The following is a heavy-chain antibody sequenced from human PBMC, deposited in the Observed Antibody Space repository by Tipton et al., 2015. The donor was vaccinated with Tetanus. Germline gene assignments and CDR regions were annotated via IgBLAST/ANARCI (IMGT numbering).Heavy chain of an antibody. CDR3: ARERLVVVAATLRYYYYGMDV. CDR1: GGSISSSSYY. CDR2: INHSGST. V-gene: IGHV4-39*07. J-gene: IGHJ6*02. D-gene: IGHD2-15*01. Sequence: TLSLTCTVSGGSISSSSYYWGWIRQPPGKGLEWIGEINHSGSTNYNPSLKSRVTISVDTSKNQFSLKLSSVTAADTAVYYCARERLVVVAATLRYYYYGMDVWGQGTTVTVSS.